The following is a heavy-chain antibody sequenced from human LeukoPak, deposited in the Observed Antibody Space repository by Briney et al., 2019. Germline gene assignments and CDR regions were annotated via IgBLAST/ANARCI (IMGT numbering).Heavy chain of an antibody. J-gene: IGHJ4*02. D-gene: IGHD5-24*01. V-gene: IGHV1-46*01. CDR3: ARDQDGFDY. CDR2: IYPMNGST. CDR1: GYTFTSND. Sequence: ASVKVSCKASGYTFTSNDIHWVRQAPGQGLEWMGMIYPMNGSTSYAQKFQGRFTVSLDTSTSTVHMELSGLRAEDTAVYYCARDQDGFDYWGQGTLVTVPS.